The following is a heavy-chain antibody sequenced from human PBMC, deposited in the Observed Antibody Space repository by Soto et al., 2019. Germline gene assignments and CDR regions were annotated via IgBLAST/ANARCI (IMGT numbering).Heavy chain of an antibody. CDR3: ASSLGYCSTTSCHHYYFDF. CDR2: TRNKANSYTT. J-gene: IGHJ4*02. D-gene: IGHD2-2*01. Sequence: EVQLVESGGGLVQPGGSLRLSCAASGFTFSAHYMDWVRQAPGKGLEWVGRTRNKANSYTTEYAASVKGRFTISRDDSESSLYLQMNSLKTEDTAVYYCASSLGYCSTTSCHHYYFDFWGQGTLLTVSS. CDR1: GFTFSAHY. V-gene: IGHV3-72*01.